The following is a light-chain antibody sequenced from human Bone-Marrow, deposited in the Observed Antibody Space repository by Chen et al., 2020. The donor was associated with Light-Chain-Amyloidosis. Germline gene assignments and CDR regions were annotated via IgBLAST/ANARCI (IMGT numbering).Light chain of an antibody. Sequence: NFMLTPPHSVSESPGKTVIISCTRSSGSIATNYVQWYQQRPGSAPTTVIYEDDQRPSGVPDRFSGSSARSSNSASLTISGLTSEDEADYYCQSYQGSSQGVFGGGTKLTVL. CDR3: QSYQGSSQGV. CDR1: SGSIATNY. J-gene: IGLJ3*02. CDR2: EDD. V-gene: IGLV6-57*03.